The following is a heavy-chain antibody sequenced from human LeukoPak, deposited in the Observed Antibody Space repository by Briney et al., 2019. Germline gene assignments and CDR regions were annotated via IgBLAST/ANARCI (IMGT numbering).Heavy chain of an antibody. J-gene: IGHJ4*02. CDR3: ARDLGYSYGPYDF. D-gene: IGHD5-18*01. Sequence: GGSLRLSCAASGFSFSDYTMNWVRQAPGKGLEWVSYISSSSGTIYYADSVKGRFTISRDNAKNSLYLQMNSLRAEDTAVYYCARDLGYSYGPYDFWGQGTLVTVSS. V-gene: IGHV3-48*01. CDR1: GFSFSDYT. CDR2: ISSSSGTI.